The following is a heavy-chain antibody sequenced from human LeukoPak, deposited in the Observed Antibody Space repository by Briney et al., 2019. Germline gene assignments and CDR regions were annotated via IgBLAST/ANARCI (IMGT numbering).Heavy chain of an antibody. V-gene: IGHV4-34*01. J-gene: IGHJ5*02. Sequence: SETLSLTCAVYGGSFSGYYWSWIRQPPGKGLEWIGEINHSGSTNYNPSLTSRVTISVDTSKNQFSLKLSSVTAADTAVYYCARGRGYCSSTSCYTVHWFDPWGQGTLVTVSS. D-gene: IGHD2-2*02. CDR3: ARGRGYCSSTSCYTVHWFDP. CDR1: GGSFSGYY. CDR2: INHSGST.